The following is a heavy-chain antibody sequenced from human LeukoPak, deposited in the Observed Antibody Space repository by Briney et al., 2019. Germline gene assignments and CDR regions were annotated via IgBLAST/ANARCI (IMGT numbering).Heavy chain of an antibody. CDR3: ATPYRNIVVVPAAIGVPGY. CDR1: GFTFSSYA. V-gene: IGHV3-23*01. D-gene: IGHD2-2*01. Sequence: GGSLRLSCAASGFTFSSYAMSWVRQAPGKGLEWVSGISGSGGSTYYADSVKGRFTISRDNSKNTLYLQMSSLRAEDTAVYFCATPYRNIVVVPAAIGVPGYWGQGTLVTVSS. CDR2: ISGSGGST. J-gene: IGHJ4*02.